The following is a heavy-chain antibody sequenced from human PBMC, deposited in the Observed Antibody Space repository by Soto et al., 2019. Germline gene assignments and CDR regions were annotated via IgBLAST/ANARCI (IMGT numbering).Heavy chain of an antibody. J-gene: IGHJ6*02. Sequence: ASVKVSCKASGNTVPNYAIHWVRQAPGQRLEWMGWINGGNGNTYYSEHFQGRVTFTRDTSAGTVYMQLSSLTSEDTAVYYCAREGLVLVPTTVNSDYHYYAMDVWGQGTTVTVSS. CDR3: AREGLVLVPTTVNSDYHYYAMDV. CDR2: INGGNGNT. D-gene: IGHD2-2*01. CDR1: GNTVPNYA. V-gene: IGHV1-3*01.